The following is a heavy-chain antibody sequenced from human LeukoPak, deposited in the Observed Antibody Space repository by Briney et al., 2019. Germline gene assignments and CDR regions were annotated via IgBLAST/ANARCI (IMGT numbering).Heavy chain of an antibody. CDR3: ARNVPGAANFFDH. V-gene: IGHV3-23*01. CDR2: ISGNSGRT. D-gene: IGHD6-13*01. CDR1: GFTSTGYA. J-gene: IGHJ4*02. Sequence: GGSLRLSCAASGFTSTGYAMSWVRQAPGKGLEWVSSISGNSGRTYYADSVKGRFSISRDNSKNTLYLQMNSLRTEDTAVYYCARNVPGAANFFDHWGQGTLVTVSS.